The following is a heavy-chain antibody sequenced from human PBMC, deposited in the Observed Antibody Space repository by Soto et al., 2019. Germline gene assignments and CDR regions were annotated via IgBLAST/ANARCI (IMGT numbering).Heavy chain of an antibody. D-gene: IGHD1-1*01. CDR3: ARLPGITTSRRDY. Sequence: PSETLSLTCSVSGGSISSPTYNWGWIRQPPGKGLEWIGSIYYSGSTYYSPSLKSRVTISVDTSKNQFSLKVSSVTAADTAVYYCARLPGITTSRRDYWGQGTLVTVSS. CDR1: GGSISSPTYN. J-gene: IGHJ4*02. V-gene: IGHV4-39*01. CDR2: IYYSGST.